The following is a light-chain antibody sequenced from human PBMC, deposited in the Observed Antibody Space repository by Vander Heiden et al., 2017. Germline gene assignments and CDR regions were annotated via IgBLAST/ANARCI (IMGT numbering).Light chain of an antibody. CDR3: LHYHNFPHT. Sequence: IWMTQSPSLVSASTGDTVTISCRTSQDISRHLDWFQQKPGKAPELLIYASSTLQSGAPSRFSGSGSGTHFTLTISSLQSEDFATYFCLHYHNFPHTFGQGTRLEIK. CDR1: QDISRH. J-gene: IGKJ2*01. V-gene: IGKV1D-8*01. CDR2: ASS.